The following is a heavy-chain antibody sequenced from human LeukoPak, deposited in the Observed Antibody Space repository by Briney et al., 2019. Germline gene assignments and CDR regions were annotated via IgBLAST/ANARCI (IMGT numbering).Heavy chain of an antibody. CDR1: GFTFSSFA. CDR2: ISGSAGST. V-gene: IGHV3-23*01. D-gene: IGHD6-25*01. Sequence: GGSLRLSCTASGFTFSSFAMSWVRQAPGKGLEWVSTISGSAGSTYYADSVKGRFTISRDNSKSTLYLQMNSLRVDDTAVYYCAKDLSSRLSGGYFDLWGRGTLVTVSS. J-gene: IGHJ2*01. CDR3: AKDLSSRLSGGYFDL.